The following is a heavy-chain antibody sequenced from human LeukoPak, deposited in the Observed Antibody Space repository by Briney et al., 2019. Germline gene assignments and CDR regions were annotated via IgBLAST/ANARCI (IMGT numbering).Heavy chain of an antibody. CDR2: IYSGGST. Sequence: GGSLRHFCAVSGLSVNRNYMIWVRQAPGKGLEWVSVIYSGGSTYYADSVKGRFTISRDNSKNTLYLQMNSLRAEDTAVYYCARWAAAVDYWGQGTLVTVSS. V-gene: IGHV3-66*01. CDR3: ARWAAAVDY. D-gene: IGHD6-13*01. CDR1: GLSVNRNY. J-gene: IGHJ4*02.